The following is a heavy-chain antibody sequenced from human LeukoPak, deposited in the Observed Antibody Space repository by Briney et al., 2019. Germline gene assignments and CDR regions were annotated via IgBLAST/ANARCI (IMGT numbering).Heavy chain of an antibody. D-gene: IGHD2-8*01. J-gene: IGHJ4*02. Sequence: PGGSLRLPCVASGFNFSSSWMTLVRQAPGKGLGWVASIREDGSQKTAVDSVRGRFTISRDNAKNSVYLQMDSLRAEDTAVYYCARGPTNGQAFDYWGQGTLVSVSS. CDR2: IREDGSQK. CDR3: ARGPTNGQAFDY. V-gene: IGHV3-7*01. CDR1: GFNFSSSW.